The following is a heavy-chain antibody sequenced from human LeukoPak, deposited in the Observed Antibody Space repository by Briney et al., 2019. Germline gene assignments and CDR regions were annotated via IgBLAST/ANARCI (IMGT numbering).Heavy chain of an antibody. D-gene: IGHD6-13*01. J-gene: IGHJ4*01. CDR1: GGSISSSSYY. CDR3: ARFNPAAGSFCFDY. V-gene: IGHV4-39*01. Sequence: SETLSLTCTGPGGSISSSSYYWGWIRQPPGKGLEWIGNIYYSGSTYYNPSLKSRVTISVDTSKKQFSLKLSSVAAADTAVFYCARFNPAAGSFCFDYWGQGTLVTVSS. CDR2: IYYSGST.